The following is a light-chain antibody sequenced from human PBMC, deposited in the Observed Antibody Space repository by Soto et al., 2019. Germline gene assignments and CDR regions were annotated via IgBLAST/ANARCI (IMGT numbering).Light chain of an antibody. Sequence: DIQMTQSPSSLSVSIGDTVAITCRASQGISNHLAWYQRKAGKVPKLLIFAASTLRPGVPSRFSGSGSVTDFTLTISSLQPEDVATYFCQKYNSAPYTFGQGTKLEIK. CDR2: AAS. V-gene: IGKV1-27*01. J-gene: IGKJ2*01. CDR3: QKYNSAPYT. CDR1: QGISNH.